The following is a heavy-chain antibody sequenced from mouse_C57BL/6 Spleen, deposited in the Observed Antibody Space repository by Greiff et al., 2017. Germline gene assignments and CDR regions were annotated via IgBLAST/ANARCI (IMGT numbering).Heavy chain of an antibody. CDR2: ISNGGGST. CDR1: GFTFSDYY. J-gene: IGHJ1*03. V-gene: IGHV5-12*01. D-gene: IGHD2-5*01. Sequence: DVKLQESGGGLVQPGGSLKLSCAASGFTFSDYYMYWVRQTPEKRLEWVAYISNGGGSTYYPDTVKGRFTISRDNAKNTLYLQMSRLKSEDTAMYYCARLNYSNPDWYFDVWGTGTTVTVSS. CDR3: ARLNYSNPDWYFDV.